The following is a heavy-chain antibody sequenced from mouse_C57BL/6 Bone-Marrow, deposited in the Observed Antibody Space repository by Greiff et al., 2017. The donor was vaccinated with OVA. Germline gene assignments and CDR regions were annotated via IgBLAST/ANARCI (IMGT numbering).Heavy chain of an antibody. V-gene: IGHV1-76*01. CDR3: ARSVANWDRAY. J-gene: IGHJ3*01. D-gene: IGHD4-1*01. CDR1: GYTFTDYY. Sequence: QVQLQQSGAELVRPGASVKLSCKASGYTFTDYYINWVKQRPGQGLEWIARIYPGSGNTYYNEKFKGKATLTAEKSSSTAYMQLSSLTSEDSAVYFCARSVANWDRAYWGQGTLVTVSA. CDR2: IYPGSGNT.